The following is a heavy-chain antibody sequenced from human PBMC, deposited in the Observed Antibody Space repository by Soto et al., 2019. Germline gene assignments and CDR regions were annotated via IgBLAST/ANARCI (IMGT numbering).Heavy chain of an antibody. J-gene: IGHJ6*02. CDR1: GGTFGNSA. CDR3: ARDKDLLRIGGNYYDAMDV. V-gene: IGHV1-69*12. CDR2: IIPIFPTP. Sequence: QVQLVQSGAEVKKPGSSVTVSCKASGGTFGNSAISWVRQAPGQGLEWMGGIIPIFPTPDYAQKFQGRVTITATEATSTDYMELSSLRSEDTAGHCCARDKDLLRIGGNYYDAMDVWCQGTTVTVSS. D-gene: IGHD2-15*01.